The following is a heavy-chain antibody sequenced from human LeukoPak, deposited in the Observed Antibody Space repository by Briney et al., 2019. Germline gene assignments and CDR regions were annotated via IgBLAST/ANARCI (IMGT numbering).Heavy chain of an antibody. CDR2: LSFSGLTT. Sequence: TGGSLRLSCAASGFTFINYAMNWVRQAPGKGLEWISDLSFSGLTTYYADSVRGRFTISRDSSKSTLYLQMNSLRAEDTALYYCARPTSGWYAGGFDYWGQGILVTVSS. CDR1: GFTFINYA. D-gene: IGHD6-19*01. V-gene: IGHV3-23*01. CDR3: ARPTSGWYAGGFDY. J-gene: IGHJ4*02.